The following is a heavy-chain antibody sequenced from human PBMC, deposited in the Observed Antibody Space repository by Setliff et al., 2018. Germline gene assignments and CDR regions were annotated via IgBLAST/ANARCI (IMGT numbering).Heavy chain of an antibody. CDR1: GFIFSDFG. Sequence: LRLSCAASGFIFSDFGMHWVRQTPGKGLEWVAFVRNDGSKTYYGDSVKGRFTISRDNSKKTLDLQMNSLRPEDTAVHYCAKGDTPMSPFLISGWGPGALVTVSS. CDR3: AKGDTPMSPFLISG. J-gene: IGHJ4*02. D-gene: IGHD5-18*01. V-gene: IGHV3-30*02. CDR2: VRNDGSKT.